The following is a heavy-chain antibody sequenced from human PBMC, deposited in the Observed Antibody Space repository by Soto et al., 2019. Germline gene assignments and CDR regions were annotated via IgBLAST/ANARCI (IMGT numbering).Heavy chain of an antibody. Sequence: GGSLRLSCAASGFTFSSYWMHWVRQAPGKGLVWASRINSDGSSTSYADSVKGRFTISRDNAKNTLYLQMNSLRAEDTAVYYCARDNGPRDYDSSGHAEYFQQWGQGTLVTVSS. V-gene: IGHV3-74*01. J-gene: IGHJ1*01. D-gene: IGHD3-22*01. CDR1: GFTFSSYW. CDR2: INSDGSST. CDR3: ARDNGPRDYDSSGHAEYFQQ.